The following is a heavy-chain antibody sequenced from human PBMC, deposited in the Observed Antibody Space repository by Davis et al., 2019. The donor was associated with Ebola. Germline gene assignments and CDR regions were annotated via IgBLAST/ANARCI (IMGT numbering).Heavy chain of an antibody. CDR3: ARRRPPNKYYYDSSGYYSDAFDI. V-gene: IGHV5-51*01. J-gene: IGHJ3*02. CDR1: GYSFTSYW. CDR2: IYPGDSDT. D-gene: IGHD3-22*01. Sequence: PGGSLRLSCKGSGYSFTSYWIGWVRQMPGKGLEWMGIIYPGDSDTRYSPSFQGQVTISADKSISTAYLQWSSLKASDTAMYYCARRRPPNKYYYDSSGYYSDAFDIWGQGTMVTVSS.